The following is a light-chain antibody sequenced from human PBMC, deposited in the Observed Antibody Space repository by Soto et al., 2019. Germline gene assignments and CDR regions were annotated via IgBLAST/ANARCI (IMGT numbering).Light chain of an antibody. CDR3: QQYCDSLLT. CDR1: QSISSSY. CDR2: HAS. Sequence: NVLTQSPGTLSLSPGERATLSCRASQSISSSYLAWYQQKPGQTPRLLIYHASSRATGIPDRFSGSGSVTDFTLTTSRLEPEDFAVYYCQQYCDSLLTFGGATKVEIK. J-gene: IGKJ4*01. V-gene: IGKV3-20*01.